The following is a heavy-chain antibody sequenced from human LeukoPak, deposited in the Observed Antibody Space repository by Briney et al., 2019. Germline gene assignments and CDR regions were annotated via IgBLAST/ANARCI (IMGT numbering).Heavy chain of an antibody. V-gene: IGHV1-46*01. Sequence: ASVKVSCKASGYTFTSYYIHWGSENPGQGLERRGIINPGSGSTNYAQKFQGRDSTTRDTSTSTVYMELSSLRSEDTAVYYCARTEGSDCSGGSCYFRYWGQGTLVTVSS. CDR2: INPGSGST. J-gene: IGHJ4*02. CDR1: GYTFTSYY. CDR3: ARTEGSDCSGGSCYFRY. D-gene: IGHD2-15*01.